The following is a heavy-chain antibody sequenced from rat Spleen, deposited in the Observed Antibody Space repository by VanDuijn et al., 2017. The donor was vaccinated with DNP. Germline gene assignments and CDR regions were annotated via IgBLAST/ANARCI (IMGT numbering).Heavy chain of an antibody. CDR2: ISSDGRDT. J-gene: IGHJ2*01. Sequence: EVQLVESGGDLVQPGRSLKLSCAASGFIFSDHNMAWVRQAPKKSLEWVATISSDGRDTYYRDSVKGRFTISRDNAKSTLYLQMDSLRSEDTATYYCARLYNNYYFDYWGQGIMVTVSS. V-gene: IGHV5-7*01. CDR1: GFIFSDHN. CDR3: ARLYNNYYFDY. D-gene: IGHD1-10*01.